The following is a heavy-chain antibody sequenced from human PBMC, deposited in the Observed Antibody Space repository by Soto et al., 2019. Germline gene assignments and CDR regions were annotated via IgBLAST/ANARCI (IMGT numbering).Heavy chain of an antibody. CDR1: GGSISSSSHY. J-gene: IGHJ4*02. CDR3: ARHVFDYVWGSYRSPLDY. V-gene: IGHV4-39*01. CDR2: IDYSWST. D-gene: IGHD3-16*02. Sequence: QLQLQESGPGLVKPSETLSLTCTVSGGSISSSSHYWGWIRQPPGKGLEWIGSIDYSWSTYYNPRRKSRVSISVDTSRNQFSRKLISVTAADTAVYYCARHVFDYVWGSYRSPLDYWGQGTLVTVSS.